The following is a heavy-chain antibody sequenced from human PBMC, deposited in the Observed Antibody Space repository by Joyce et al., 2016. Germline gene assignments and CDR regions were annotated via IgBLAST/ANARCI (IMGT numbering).Heavy chain of an antibody. Sequence: QLQLQESGPGLVKPSETLSLSCTVSGCSISSSTYYWGWIRQPPRKGLEWIGSVYYSGSTYYNPSLKSGVTISVDTSKNQFSLKLTSVTAADTAVYYCARSFFYCSGGSCFSGEWFDPWGQGTLVTVSS. CDR2: VYYSGST. D-gene: IGHD2-15*01. J-gene: IGHJ5*02. V-gene: IGHV4-39*07. CDR1: GCSISSSTYY. CDR3: ARSFFYCSGGSCFSGEWFDP.